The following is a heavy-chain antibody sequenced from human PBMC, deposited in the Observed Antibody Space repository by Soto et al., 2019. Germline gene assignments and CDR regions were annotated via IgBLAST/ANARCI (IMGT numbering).Heavy chain of an antibody. V-gene: IGHV3-23*01. CDR1: GFIFRIYD. CDR2: ISPTGGTT. D-gene: IGHD1-7*01. CDR3: AKRAPELSKSPRSFGS. Sequence: GGSLRLSCATSGFIFRIYDMSWVRQAPGKGLEWVSGISPTGGTTYYADSVKGRFTISRDNSGHTLFLTLKSLRVDDTAIYYCAKRAPELSKSPRSFGSWGQGARVAVSS. J-gene: IGHJ4*03.